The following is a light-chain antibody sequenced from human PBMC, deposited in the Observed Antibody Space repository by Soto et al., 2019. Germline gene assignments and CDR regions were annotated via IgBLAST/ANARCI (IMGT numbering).Light chain of an antibody. J-gene: IGKJ1*01. Sequence: DIQITQSPSTLSASVGDRVTLTCRASQSISYWLAWYQQKPGKAPKLLIYDASGLESGVPSRFSGSGYGTEFTLTISSLQPDEFATYDGQQYNSYSPTVGQGTKVDIK. CDR1: QSISYW. CDR3: QQYNSYSPT. CDR2: DAS. V-gene: IGKV1-5*01.